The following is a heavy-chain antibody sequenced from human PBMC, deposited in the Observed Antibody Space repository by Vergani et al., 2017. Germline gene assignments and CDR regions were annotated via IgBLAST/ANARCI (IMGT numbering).Heavy chain of an antibody. J-gene: IGHJ6*03. CDR3: ARALXVPAAMSYGDYYYYMDV. CDR1: GGTFSSYA. D-gene: IGHD2-2*01. V-gene: IGHV1-69*01. Sequence: QVQLVQSGAEVKKPGSSVKVSCKASGGTFSSYAISWVRQAPGQGLEWMGGIIPIFGTANSAQKFQGRVTITADESTSTAYMELSSLRSEDTDVYYCARALXVPAAMSYGDYYYYMDVGQGDHGHRLL. CDR2: IIPIFGTA.